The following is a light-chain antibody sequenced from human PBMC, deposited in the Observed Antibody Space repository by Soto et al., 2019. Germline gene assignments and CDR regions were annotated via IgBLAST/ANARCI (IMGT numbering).Light chain of an antibody. CDR2: DVS. CDR1: SSDVGGYNY. CDR3: CSYAGSYTFV. Sequence: QSALTQPRSVSGSPGQSVTISCTGTSSDVGGYNYVSWYQQHPGKAPKLMIYDVSKRPSGVPDRFSGSKSGNTASLTISGHQAEDEADYYCCSYAGSYTFVFGGGTKLTVL. V-gene: IGLV2-11*01. J-gene: IGLJ2*01.